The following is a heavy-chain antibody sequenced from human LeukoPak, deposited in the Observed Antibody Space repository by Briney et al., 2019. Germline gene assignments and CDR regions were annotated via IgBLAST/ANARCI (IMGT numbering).Heavy chain of an antibody. D-gene: IGHD6-13*01. Sequence: GGSLRLSCAASGFTVSSNYMSWVRQAPGKGLEWVAFIRYDGSNKYYADSVKGRFTISRDNSKNTLYLQMNSLRAEDTAVYYCAKEIPYSSSLSIDYWGQGTLVTVSS. V-gene: IGHV3-30*02. CDR1: GFTVSSNY. CDR3: AKEIPYSSSLSIDY. J-gene: IGHJ4*02. CDR2: IRYDGSNK.